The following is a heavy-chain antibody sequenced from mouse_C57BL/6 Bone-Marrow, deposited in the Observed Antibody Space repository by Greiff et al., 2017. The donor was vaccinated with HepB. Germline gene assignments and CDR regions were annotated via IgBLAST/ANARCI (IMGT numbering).Heavy chain of an antibody. J-gene: IGHJ4*01. CDR1: GFSLTSYG. CDR2: IWSGGST. V-gene: IGHV2-2*01. Sequence: QVQLQQSGPGLVQPSQSLSITCTVSGFSLTSYGVHWVRQSPGKGLEWLGVIWSGGSTDYNAAFISRLSISKDNSKSQVFFKMNSLQADDTAIYYCARNSPIYYYGSSYGYAMDYWGQGTSVTVSS. D-gene: IGHD1-1*01. CDR3: ARNSPIYYYGSSYGYAMDY.